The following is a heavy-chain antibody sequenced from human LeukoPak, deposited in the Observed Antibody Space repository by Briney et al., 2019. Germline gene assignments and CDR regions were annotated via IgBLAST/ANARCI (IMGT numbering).Heavy chain of an antibody. D-gene: IGHD1-7*01. J-gene: IGHJ5*02. Sequence: SETLSLTCTVSGGSISSYYWSWIRQPPGGGLEWIGYVYYSGTTNYHPSLKSRVTILVDTSKNQFSLKLSSVTAADTAVYYCARGTNRFDPWGQGTLVTVSS. CDR2: VYYSGTT. V-gene: IGHV4-59*01. CDR3: ARGTNRFDP. CDR1: GGSISSYY.